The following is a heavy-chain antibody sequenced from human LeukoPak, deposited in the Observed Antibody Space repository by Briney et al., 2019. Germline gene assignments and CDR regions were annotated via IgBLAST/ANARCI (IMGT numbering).Heavy chain of an antibody. V-gene: IGHV6-1*01. J-gene: IGHJ5*02. D-gene: IGHD5-24*01. CDR3: ARQNNTYHHYNLGWFDP. Sequence: SQTLSLTCAISGDSVSSNSAAWNWIRQSPSRGLEWLGRTYYRSKWYNDYAVSVKSRITINPNTSKNQFSLQLSSVTPEDTAVYYCARQNNTYHHYNLGWFDPWGXXTLVTVSS. CDR1: GDSVSSNSAA. CDR2: TYYRSKWYN.